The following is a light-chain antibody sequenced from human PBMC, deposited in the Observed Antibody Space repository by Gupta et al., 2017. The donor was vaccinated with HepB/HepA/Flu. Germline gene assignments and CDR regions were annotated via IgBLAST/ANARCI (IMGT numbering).Light chain of an antibody. Sequence: GSSSNIGDNYVSWFQHLQGTAPKLLIYRNNQRPSGVPDRFSGSKSGTSVSLAISGLRSEDEGDYYCASWDDSLIGLVFGGGTKLTVL. J-gene: IGLJ2*01. CDR1: SSNIGDNY. CDR2: RNN. V-gene: IGLV1-47*01. CDR3: ASWDDSLIGLV.